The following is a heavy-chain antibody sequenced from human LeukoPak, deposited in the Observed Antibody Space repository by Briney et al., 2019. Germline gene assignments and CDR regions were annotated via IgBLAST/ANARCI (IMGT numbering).Heavy chain of an antibody. V-gene: IGHV3-30*18. J-gene: IGHJ4*02. Sequence: GGSLRLSCAASGFTFSSYGMHWVRQAPGKGLEWVAVISYDGSNKYYADSVKGRFTISRDNSKNTLYLQMNSLRAEDTALYYCAKAVRSYYVTPIDYWGQGTLVTVSS. CDR3: AKAVRSYYVTPIDY. CDR1: GFTFSSYG. D-gene: IGHD1-26*01. CDR2: ISYDGSNK.